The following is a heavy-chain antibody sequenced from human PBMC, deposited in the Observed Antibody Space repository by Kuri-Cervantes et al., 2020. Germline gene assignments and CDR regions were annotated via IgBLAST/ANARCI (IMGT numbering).Heavy chain of an antibody. V-gene: IGHV3-48*02. J-gene: IGHJ4*02. CDR3: ARGRRGGPLPSFDY. Sequence: GESLKISCAASGFTFSSYSMNWVRQAPGKGLEWVSYISSSSSTIYYADSVKGRFTISRDNAKNSLYLQMNSLRDEDTAVYYCARGRRGGPLPSFDYWGQGTLVTVSS. CDR1: GFTFSSYS. D-gene: IGHD2-15*01. CDR2: ISSSSSTI.